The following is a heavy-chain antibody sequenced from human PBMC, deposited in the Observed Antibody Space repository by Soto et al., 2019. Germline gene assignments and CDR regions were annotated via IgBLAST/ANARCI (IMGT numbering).Heavy chain of an antibody. Sequence: EVQLLESGGGLVQPGGSLRLSCAASGLTFSNYAMSWVRQAPGKGLEWVSAITGRGAGTYYADSMKGRFTISRDNSKNTLYLQVNSLRAEDTAVYYCAKGFYEGTATPSLDYWGQGTLVTVSS. CDR1: GLTFSNYA. CDR3: AKGFYEGTATPSLDY. D-gene: IGHD3-16*01. CDR2: ITGRGAGT. V-gene: IGHV3-23*01. J-gene: IGHJ4*02.